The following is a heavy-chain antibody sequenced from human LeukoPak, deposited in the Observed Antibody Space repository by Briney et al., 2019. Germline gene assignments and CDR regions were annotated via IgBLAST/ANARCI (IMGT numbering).Heavy chain of an antibody. D-gene: IGHD6-13*01. Sequence: GGFLRLSCAAAEFTFSSYSMNWVHQAPGKGLEWGSSISSSSCYIYYADSVKGRFTNSRDNAKNSLYLQMNSRRAEDTAVYYCASAEPHSSSWWEAFDNWGQGTMVTVSS. CDR3: ASAEPHSSSWWEAFDN. V-gene: IGHV3-21*01. CDR2: ISSSSCYI. J-gene: IGHJ3*02. CDR1: EFTFSSYS.